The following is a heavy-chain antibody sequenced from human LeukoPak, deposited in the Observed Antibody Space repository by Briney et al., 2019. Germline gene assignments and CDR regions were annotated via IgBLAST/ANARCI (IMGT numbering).Heavy chain of an antibody. CDR1: GGSFSGYY. J-gene: IGHJ4*02. Sequence: SETLSLTCAVYGGSFSGYYWSWIRQPPGKGLEWIGEINHSGSTNYNPSLKSRVTISVDTSKNQFSLKLSSVTAADTAVYYCATSQGATASEITLVTLDYWGQGTLVTVSS. CDR3: ATSQGATASEITLVTLDY. D-gene: IGHD1-14*01. V-gene: IGHV4-34*01. CDR2: INHSGST.